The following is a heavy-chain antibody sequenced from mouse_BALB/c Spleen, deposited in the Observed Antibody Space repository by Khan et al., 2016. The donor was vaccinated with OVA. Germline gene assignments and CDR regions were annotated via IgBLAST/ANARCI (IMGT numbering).Heavy chain of an antibody. D-gene: IGHD1-2*01. CDR2: ISYSGST. CDR1: GYSITSGYG. V-gene: IGHV3-2*02. J-gene: IGHJ2*01. Sequence: EVKLVESGPGLVKPSQSLSLTCTVTGYSITSGYGWNWIRQFPGNKLEWMGYISYSGSTNYNPSLKSRISITRDTSENQFFLQLNSVTTEDTATYYCARTARIKYWGQGTTLTVSS. CDR3: ARTARIKY.